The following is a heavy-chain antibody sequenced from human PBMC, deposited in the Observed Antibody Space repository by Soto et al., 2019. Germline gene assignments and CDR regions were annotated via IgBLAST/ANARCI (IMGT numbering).Heavy chain of an antibody. CDR1: GDSISSYY. Sequence: PSETLSLTCPVSGDSISSYYWSWIRQPPGKGLEWIGYIYNSGSTNYNPSLKSRVTISIDTSKSQISLKLSSVTAADTAVYYCARDTSGVFDSWGQGTLVTVSS. V-gene: IGHV4-59*01. CDR3: ARDTSGVFDS. J-gene: IGHJ4*02. CDR2: IYNSGST.